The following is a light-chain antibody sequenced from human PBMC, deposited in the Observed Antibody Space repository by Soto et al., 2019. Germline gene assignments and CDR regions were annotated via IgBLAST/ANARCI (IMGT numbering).Light chain of an antibody. CDR1: SSNIGAGSD. CDR3: QTYDSSRSGLYV. Sequence: QSVLTRPASRRGAPGQRATISCTGSSSNIGAGSDVHWYHQLPGTAPKLLIYGNTNRPSGVPDRFSGSKSGTSASLAIAGLQTEDEGDYYCQTYDSSRSGLYVFGTGTKV. J-gene: IGLJ1*01. CDR2: GNT. V-gene: IGLV1-40*01.